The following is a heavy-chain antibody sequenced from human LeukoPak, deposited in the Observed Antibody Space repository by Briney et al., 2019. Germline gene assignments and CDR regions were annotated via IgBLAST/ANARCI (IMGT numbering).Heavy chain of an antibody. D-gene: IGHD6-19*01. CDR3: AKTTTGHCSGRFPGWPVDY. CDR2: IFGSGGST. Sequence: GSLRLSCAASGFTFSSYAMYWVRQAPGKGLEWVSGIFGSGGSTHYADSVKGRFTISRDNSKNTVYLQMNSLRAEDTAVYYCAKTTTGHCSGRFPGWPVDYWGQGTLVTVSS. J-gene: IGHJ4*02. CDR1: GFTFSSYA. V-gene: IGHV3-23*01.